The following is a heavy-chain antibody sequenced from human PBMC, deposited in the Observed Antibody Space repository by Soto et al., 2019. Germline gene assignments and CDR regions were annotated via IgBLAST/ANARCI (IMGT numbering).Heavy chain of an antibody. D-gene: IGHD3-10*01. J-gene: IGHJ4*02. CDR3: ARGAYGSGNGHFDY. CDR2: TYYRSKWYN. Sequence: PSQTLSLTCAISGDSVSSNSGVWNWIRQSPSRGLEWLGRTYYRSKWYNDYTVSVKSRITINPDTSKNQFSLQLNSVTPEDTAVYYCARGAYGSGNGHFDYWGQGTLVTVSS. CDR1: GDSVSSNSGV. V-gene: IGHV6-1*01.